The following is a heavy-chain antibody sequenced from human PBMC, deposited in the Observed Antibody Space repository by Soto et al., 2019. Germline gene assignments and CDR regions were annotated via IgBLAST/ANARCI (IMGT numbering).Heavy chain of an antibody. J-gene: IGHJ6*02. CDR3: AKARGYTGDYPYYYGMDV. D-gene: IGHD7-27*01. V-gene: IGHV3-30*18. CDR1: GFTFSSYG. CDR2: ISYDGSNK. Sequence: GGSLRLSCAASGFTFSSYGMHWVRQAPGKGLEWVAVISYDGSNKYYADSVKGRFTISRDNSKNTLYLLMNSLRAEDTARYFCAKARGYTGDYPYYYGMDVWGQGTTVTVSS.